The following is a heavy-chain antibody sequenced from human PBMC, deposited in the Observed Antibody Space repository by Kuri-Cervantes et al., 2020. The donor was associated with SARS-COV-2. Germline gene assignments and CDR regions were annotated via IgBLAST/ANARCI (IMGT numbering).Heavy chain of an antibody. V-gene: IGHV1-2*06. CDR3: ARSYFYDSSGYVMDY. CDR2: IHPNDGAT. J-gene: IGHJ4*02. CDR1: GYTFTAYY. Sequence: ASVKVSCKTSGYTFTAYYVHWVRQAPGQGLEWMGRIHPNDGATNSAQKFQGRVTMTRDTFISTAYMELSRLRSDDTAVYYCARSYFYDSSGYVMDYWGQGTLVTVSS. D-gene: IGHD3-22*01.